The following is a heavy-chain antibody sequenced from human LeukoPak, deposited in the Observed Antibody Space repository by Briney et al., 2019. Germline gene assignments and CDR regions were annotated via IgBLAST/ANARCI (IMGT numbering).Heavy chain of an antibody. CDR2: ISWNRSSI. CDR3: AKDRGIEYSSGWFGY. D-gene: IGHD6-19*01. CDR1: GFTFDDYA. V-gene: IGHV3-9*01. Sequence: PGGSLRLSCAASGFTFDDYAMHWVRQAPGKGLEWVSGISWNRSSIGYADSVKGRFTISRDNAKNSLYLQMNSLRAEDTALYYCAKDRGIEYSSGWFGYWGQGTLVTVSS. J-gene: IGHJ5*01.